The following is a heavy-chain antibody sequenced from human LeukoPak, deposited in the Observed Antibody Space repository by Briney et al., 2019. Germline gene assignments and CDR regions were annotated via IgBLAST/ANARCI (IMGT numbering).Heavy chain of an antibody. J-gene: IGHJ5*02. Sequence: AGGSLRLSCAASRFTFSSYAMSWVRQAPGKGLEWVSTISGGGGSTYYADSVKGRFTISRDNSKNTLYLQMNSLRADDTAVYYCARSPTAINGYFDPWGQGTPVTVPS. CDR3: ARSPTAINGYFDP. CDR2: ISGGGGST. V-gene: IGHV3-23*01. D-gene: IGHD2-2*01. CDR1: RFTFSSYA.